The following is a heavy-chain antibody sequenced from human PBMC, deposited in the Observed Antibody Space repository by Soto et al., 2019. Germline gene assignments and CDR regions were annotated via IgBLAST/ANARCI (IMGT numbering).Heavy chain of an antibody. J-gene: IGHJ4*02. CDR3: LKDAHNGSIDD. CDR1: GFRFEQYV. CDR2: VSPTGDTV. D-gene: IGHD3-10*01. V-gene: IGHV3-9*01. Sequence: VQVVASGGGLVQPGRSLRLSCAVSGFRFEQYVMHWVRQAPGKGLECVSTVSPTGDTVAYADSVEGRFTVSRDNAKNSLYLQMNSRKGDDTAFYYCLKDAHNGSIDDWGQGTLVTVSS.